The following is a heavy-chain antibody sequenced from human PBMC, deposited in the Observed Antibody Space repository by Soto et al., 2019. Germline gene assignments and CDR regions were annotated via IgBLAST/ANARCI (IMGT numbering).Heavy chain of an antibody. D-gene: IGHD2-15*01. CDR1: GDSVSSNSAA. CDR2: TYYRSKWYN. CDR3: AREVGYYCSGGSCYSNGFDY. J-gene: IGHJ4*02. V-gene: IGHV6-1*01. Sequence: SQTLSLTCAISGDSVSSNSAAWNWIRQSPSRGLEWLGRTYYRSKWYNDYAVSVKSRITINPDTSKNQFSLQLNSVTHEDTAVYYFAREVGYYCSGGSCYSNGFDYWGEGTLVTVSS.